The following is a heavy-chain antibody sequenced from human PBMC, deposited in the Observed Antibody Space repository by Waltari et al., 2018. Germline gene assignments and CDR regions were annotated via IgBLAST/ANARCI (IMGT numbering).Heavy chain of an antibody. CDR2: ISSSSSYI. J-gene: IGHJ5*02. Sequence: EVQLVESGGGLVKPGGSLRLSCAASGFTFSSYSMNWLRQAPGKGLEWVSSISSSSSYIYYADSVKGRFTISRDNAKNSLYLQMNSLRAEDTAVYYCARGLRYSTGYWFDPWGQGTLVTVSS. V-gene: IGHV3-21*01. CDR1: GFTFSSYS. CDR3: ARGLRYSTGYWFDP. D-gene: IGHD5-12*01.